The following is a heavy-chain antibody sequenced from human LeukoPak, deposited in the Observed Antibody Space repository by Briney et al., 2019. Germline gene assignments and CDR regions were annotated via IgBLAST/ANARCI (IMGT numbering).Heavy chain of an antibody. V-gene: IGHV4-39*07. J-gene: IGHJ4*02. CDR2: IYYRGSA. CDR1: GGSISSSSYY. Sequence: SETLSFTCTVSGGSISSSSYYRGWIRQTPGKGLDWIGSIYYRGSAYYNPSLKSRVTISVDTSKNQFSLKLSSVTAADTAVYYCAREFDSSGYYLYAIDYWGQGTLVTVSS. D-gene: IGHD3-22*01. CDR3: AREFDSSGYYLYAIDY.